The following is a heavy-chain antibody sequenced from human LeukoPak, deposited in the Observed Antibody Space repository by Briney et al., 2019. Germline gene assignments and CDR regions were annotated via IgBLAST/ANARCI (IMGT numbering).Heavy chain of an antibody. D-gene: IGHD6-6*01. V-gene: IGHV3-7*01. CDR3: AREGAARPRPTQPRQMYYFDY. CDR1: GFTFSSYE. J-gene: IGHJ4*02. CDR2: IKQDGSEK. Sequence: GGSLRLSCAASGFTFSSYEMNWVRQAPGKGLEWVANIKQDGSEKYYVDSVKGRFTISRDNAKNSLYLQMNSLRAEDTAVYYCAREGAARPRPTQPRQMYYFDYWGQGTLVTVSS.